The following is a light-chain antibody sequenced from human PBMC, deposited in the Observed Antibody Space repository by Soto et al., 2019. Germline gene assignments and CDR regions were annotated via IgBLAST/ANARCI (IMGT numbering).Light chain of an antibody. CDR1: SSDVGGYNY. CDR3: SSYTTSNTRQIV. V-gene: IGLV2-14*03. Sequence: QSVLTQPASVSGSPGQSITISCTGTSSDVGGYNYVSWYQHHPSKAPKLIIYDFTNRPSGVSNPFSGSKSGNTASLTISGLQPEDEADYYCSSYTTSNTRQIVFGTGTKVTVL. CDR2: DFT. J-gene: IGLJ1*01.